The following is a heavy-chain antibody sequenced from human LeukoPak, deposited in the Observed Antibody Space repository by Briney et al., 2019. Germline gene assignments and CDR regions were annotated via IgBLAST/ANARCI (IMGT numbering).Heavy chain of an antibody. J-gene: IGHJ4*02. CDR1: GGTFSSYA. CDR2: IIPIFGTA. CDR3: AREDFYDSGSNDY. D-gene: IGHD3-22*01. V-gene: IGHV1-69*13. Sequence: SVKVSCKASGGTFSSYAISWVRQAPGQGLEWMGGIIPIFGTANYAQKFQGRVTITADESTSTAYMELSSLRSEDTAVYYCAREDFYDSGSNDYWGQGTLVTVSS.